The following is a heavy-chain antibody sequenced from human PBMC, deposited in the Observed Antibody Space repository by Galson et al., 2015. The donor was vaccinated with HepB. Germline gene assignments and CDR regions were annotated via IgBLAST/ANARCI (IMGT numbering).Heavy chain of an antibody. Sequence: PALVKPTQTLTLTCTVSGFSLSNARMGVSWIRQPPGKALEWLAHIFSNDEKSYSTSLKSRLTISKDTSKSQVVLTMTNMDPVDTATYYCARIHYDFWSGYLDYWGQGTLVTVSS. CDR1: GFSLSNARMG. CDR2: IFSNDEK. V-gene: IGHV2-26*01. CDR3: ARIHYDFWSGYLDY. D-gene: IGHD3-3*01. J-gene: IGHJ4*02.